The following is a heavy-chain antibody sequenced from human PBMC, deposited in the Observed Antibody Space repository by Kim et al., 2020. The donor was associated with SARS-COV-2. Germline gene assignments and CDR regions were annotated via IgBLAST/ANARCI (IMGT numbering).Heavy chain of an antibody. Sequence: YGPSFQGQVTISADKSISTAYLQWSSLKASDTAMYYCARLSAPDTAHFDYWGQGTLVTVSS. CDR3: ARLSAPDTAHFDY. D-gene: IGHD5-18*01. J-gene: IGHJ4*02. V-gene: IGHV5-51*01.